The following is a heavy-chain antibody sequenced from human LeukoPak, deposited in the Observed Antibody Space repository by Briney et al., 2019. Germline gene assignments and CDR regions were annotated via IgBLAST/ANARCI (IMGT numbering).Heavy chain of an antibody. CDR1: GYTFTSYG. D-gene: IGHD6-19*01. J-gene: IGHJ6*02. CDR3: ARDRYSSGWYHYYYGMDV. V-gene: IGHV1-18*01. Sequence: ASVKVSCKASGYTFTSYGISWVRQAPGQGLEWMGWISAYNGNTNYAQKLQGRVTITRDTSASTAYMELSSLRSEDTAVYYCARDRYSSGWYHYYYGMDVWGQGTTVTVSS. CDR2: ISAYNGNT.